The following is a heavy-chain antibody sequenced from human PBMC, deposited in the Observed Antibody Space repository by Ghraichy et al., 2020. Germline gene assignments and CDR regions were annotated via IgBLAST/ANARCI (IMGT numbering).Heavy chain of an antibody. V-gene: IGHV3-72*01. D-gene: IGHD6-13*01. CDR1: GFTFSDHY. CDR3: ASADPGIAAAGTGY. J-gene: IGHJ4*02. CDR2: TRNKANSYTT. Sequence: GESLRLSCAASGFTFSDHYMDWVRQAPGKGLEWVGRTRNKANSYTTEYAASVKGRFTISRDDSKNSLYLQMNSLKTEDTAVYYCASADPGIAAAGTGYWGQGTLVTVSS.